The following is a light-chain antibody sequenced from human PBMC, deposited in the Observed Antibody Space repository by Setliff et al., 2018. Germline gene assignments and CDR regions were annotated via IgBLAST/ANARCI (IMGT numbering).Light chain of an antibody. Sequence: QSALTQPASVSGSPGQSITISCTGTISDVGAYNSVSWYQHYPGKAPKLMIFEVTNRPSGVSNRFSGSKSGNTASLTISGLQTEDEADYYCSSFTGHSYVFGTGTKATVL. CDR2: EVT. V-gene: IGLV2-14*01. CDR3: SSFTGHSYV. CDR1: ISDVGAYNS. J-gene: IGLJ1*01.